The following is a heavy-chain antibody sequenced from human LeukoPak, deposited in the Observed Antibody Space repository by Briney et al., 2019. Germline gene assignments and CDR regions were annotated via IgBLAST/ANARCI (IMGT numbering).Heavy chain of an antibody. CDR1: GFTFSDYY. J-gene: IGHJ4*02. Sequence: GGSLRLSCAASGFTFSDYYMTWIRQAPGRGLEWISYINGSSSDTKYADSVKGRFTISRDNAKNSVYLQMNGLRAEDTAFYYCARDLGLAVSGLFDSWGQGTLVTVSS. CDR2: INGSSSDT. V-gene: IGHV3-11*05. CDR3: ARDLGLAVSGLFDS. D-gene: IGHD3-16*01.